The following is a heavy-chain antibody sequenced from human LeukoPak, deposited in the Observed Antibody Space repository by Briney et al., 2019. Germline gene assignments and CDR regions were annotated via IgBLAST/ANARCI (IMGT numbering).Heavy chain of an antibody. Sequence: SETLSLTCTVSGGSISRSSYYWGWIRQPPGKGLEWIGSIYYSGSTYYNPSLKSRVTISVDTSKNQFSLRLSSVTAADTAVYYCARGLEWELLQGNWFDPWGQGTLVTVSS. CDR1: GGSISRSSYY. D-gene: IGHD1-26*01. J-gene: IGHJ5*02. CDR2: IYYSGST. CDR3: ARGLEWELLQGNWFDP. V-gene: IGHV4-39*01.